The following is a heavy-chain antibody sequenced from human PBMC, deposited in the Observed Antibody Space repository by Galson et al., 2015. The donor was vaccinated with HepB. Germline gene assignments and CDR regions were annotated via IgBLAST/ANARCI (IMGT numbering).Heavy chain of an antibody. CDR1: GGTFRNYI. J-gene: IGHJ4*01. CDR3: VREISH. Sequence: SVKVSCKASGGTFRNYIINWVRQAPGEGLEWLGGVISVFGTTKYAQKFQGRIAITADASTNTAYLALSSLKSEDTAVYYCVREISHWGHGTLVTVSS. CDR2: VISVFGTT. V-gene: IGHV1-69*13.